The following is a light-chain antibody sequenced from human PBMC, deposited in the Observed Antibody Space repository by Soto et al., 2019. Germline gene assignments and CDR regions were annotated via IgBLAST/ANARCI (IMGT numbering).Light chain of an antibody. CDR2: AAS. CDR1: RGVGSD. CDR3: LQDYRDSWT. V-gene: IGKV1-6*01. Sequence: TQMTQSPLSLSASVGEKIIITCRASRGVGSDVSWYQQKPGQAPKLVIYAASNLYTGVPSRFSGRRSGTEFTLTISSLQPEDFASYYCLQDYRDSWTFGQGTKVEIE. J-gene: IGKJ1*01.